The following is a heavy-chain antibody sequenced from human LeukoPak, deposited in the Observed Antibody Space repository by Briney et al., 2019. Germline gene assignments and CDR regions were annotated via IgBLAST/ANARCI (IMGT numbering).Heavy chain of an antibody. CDR3: AKVFRSGGSCYPD. D-gene: IGHD2-15*01. Sequence: PGGSLRLSCAASGFTVRTNYMTWVRQAPGKGLEWVSTISGTTGNTYYADSVKGRFTISRDNSKSTMYLQMNSLRAEDTAVYYCAKVFRSGGSCYPDWGQGTLVTVSS. CDR2: ISGTTGNT. CDR1: GFTVRTNY. V-gene: IGHV3-23*01. J-gene: IGHJ4*02.